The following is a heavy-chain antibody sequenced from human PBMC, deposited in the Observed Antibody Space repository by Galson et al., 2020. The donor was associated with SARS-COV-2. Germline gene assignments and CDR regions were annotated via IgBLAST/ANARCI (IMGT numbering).Heavy chain of an antibody. CDR1: GFTFSSYD. V-gene: IGHV3-13*01. D-gene: IGHD6-13*01. J-gene: IGHJ6*02. Sequence: GESLKISCAASGFTFSSYDMHWVRQATGKGLEWVSAIGTAGDTYYPGSVKGRFTISRENAKNSLYLQMNSLRAGDTAVYYCAREAAGTPGYYGMDVWGQGTTVTVSS. CDR2: IGTAGDT. CDR3: AREAAGTPGYYGMDV.